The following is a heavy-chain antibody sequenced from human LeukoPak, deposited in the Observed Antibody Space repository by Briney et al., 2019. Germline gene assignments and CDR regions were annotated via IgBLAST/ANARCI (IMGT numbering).Heavy chain of an antibody. D-gene: IGHD6-13*01. CDR3: ARSSSSWYPDFDY. CDR1: GGSISSGSYY. V-gene: IGHV4-61*02. CDR2: IYTSGST. Sequence: PSQTLSLTCTVSGGSISSGSYYWSWIRQPAGKGLEWIGRIYTSGSTNYNPSLKSRVTISVDTSKNQFSLKLSSVTAADTAVYYCARSSSSWYPDFDYWGQGTLVTVSS. J-gene: IGHJ4*02.